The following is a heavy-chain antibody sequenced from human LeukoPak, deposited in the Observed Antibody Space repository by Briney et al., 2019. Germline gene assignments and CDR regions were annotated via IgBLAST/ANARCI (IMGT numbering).Heavy chain of an antibody. V-gene: IGHV1-8*01. D-gene: IGHD3-3*01. J-gene: IGHJ4*02. CDR2: MNPNSGNT. CDR3: ARFPNYDFWSGYYSVDY. Sequence: ASVKVPCKASGYTFTSYDINWVRQATGQGLEWMGWMNPNSGNTGHAQKFQGRVTMTRNTSISTAYMELSSLRSEDTAVYYCARFPNYDFWSGYYSVDYWGQGTLVTVSS. CDR1: GYTFTSYD.